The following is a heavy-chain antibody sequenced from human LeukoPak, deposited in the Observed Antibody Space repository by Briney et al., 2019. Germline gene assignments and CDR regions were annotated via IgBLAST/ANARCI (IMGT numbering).Heavy chain of an antibody. CDR3: AKGGGNGGYDY. D-gene: IGHD4-23*01. V-gene: IGHV3-30*18. CDR2: ISSDGRNK. CDR1: GFDFSTYA. Sequence: GGSLRLSCAASGFDFSTYAMNWVRQAPGKGLEWVAAISSDGRNKYYADSVKGRFTISRDNSKNTLYLQMNSLRAEDTAVYYCAKGGGNGGYDYWGQGTLVTVSS. J-gene: IGHJ4*02.